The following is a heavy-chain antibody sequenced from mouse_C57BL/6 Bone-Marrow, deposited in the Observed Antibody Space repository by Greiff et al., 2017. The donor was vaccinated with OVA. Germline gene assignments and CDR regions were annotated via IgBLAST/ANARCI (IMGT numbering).Heavy chain of an antibody. J-gene: IGHJ1*03. Sequence: VQLQQSGSELRSPGSSVKLSCKDFDSEVFPIAYMSWVRQKPGHGFEWIGGILPSIGRTIYGEKFEDKATLDADTLSNTAYLELNSLTSEDSAIYYCARVYYYGSSYWYFDVWGTGTTVTVSS. CDR2: ILPSIGRT. D-gene: IGHD1-1*01. CDR3: ARVYYYGSSYWYFDV. CDR1: DSEVFPIAY. V-gene: IGHV15-2*01.